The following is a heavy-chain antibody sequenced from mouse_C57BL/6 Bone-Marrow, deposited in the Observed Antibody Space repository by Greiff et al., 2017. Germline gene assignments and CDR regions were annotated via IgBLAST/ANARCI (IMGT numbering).Heavy chain of an antibody. CDR1: EYELPSHD. Sequence: EVKLVESGGGLVQPGESLKLSCESNEYELPSHDMSWVRKTPEKRLELVAAINSDGGSTYYPDTMERRFIISRDNTKKTLYLQMSSLRSEDTALYYCARHHYYGSRGYWYFDVWGTGTTVTVSS. D-gene: IGHD1-1*01. CDR2: INSDGGST. J-gene: IGHJ1*03. V-gene: IGHV5-2*03. CDR3: ARHHYYGSRGYWYFDV.